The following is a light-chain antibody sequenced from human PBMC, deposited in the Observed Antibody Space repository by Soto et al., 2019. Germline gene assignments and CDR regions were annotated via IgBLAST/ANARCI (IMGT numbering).Light chain of an antibody. Sequence: QSALTQPRSVSGSPGQSVTISCTGTSSAVGTYNFVSWYQQHPGKAPKFMIYDVTKRPSGVPDRFSGSKSGNTASLTISGLQDEDEVDYYCCSYVGSYTSYVFGTGTKLTVL. J-gene: IGLJ1*01. CDR3: CSYVGSYTSYV. CDR1: SSAVGTYNF. V-gene: IGLV2-11*01. CDR2: DVT.